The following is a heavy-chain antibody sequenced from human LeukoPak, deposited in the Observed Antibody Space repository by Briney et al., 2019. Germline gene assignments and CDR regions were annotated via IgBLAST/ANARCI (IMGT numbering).Heavy chain of an antibody. J-gene: IGHJ4*02. CDR2: ISYDGSDGSNR. CDR1: GFTFSSYA. V-gene: IGHV3-30*04. Sequence: PGGSLRLSCAASGFTFSSYAMHWVRQAPGKGLEWVAVISYDGSDGSNRYYADSVKGRFTISRDNSKNTLYLQMNSLRAEDTAVYYCAKFIGPDTLLDYWGQGTLVTVSS. CDR3: AKFIGPDTLLDY. D-gene: IGHD2-15*01.